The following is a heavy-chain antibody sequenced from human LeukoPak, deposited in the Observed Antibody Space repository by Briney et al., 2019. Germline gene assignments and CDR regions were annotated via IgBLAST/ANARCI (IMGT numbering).Heavy chain of an antibody. J-gene: IGHJ3*02. CDR3: ARDNEGGSYYDGDAFDI. CDR2: INPNSGGT. V-gene: IGHV1-2*02. Sequence: GASVKVSCKASGYTFTSYDINWVRQATGQGLEWMGWINPNSGGTNYAQKFQGRVTMTRDTSISTAYMELSRLRSDDTAVYYCARDNEGGSYYDGDAFDIWGQGTMVTVSS. CDR1: GYTFTSYD. D-gene: IGHD1-26*01.